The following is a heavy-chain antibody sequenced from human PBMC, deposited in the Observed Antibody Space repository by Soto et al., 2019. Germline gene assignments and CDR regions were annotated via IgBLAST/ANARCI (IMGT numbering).Heavy chain of an antibody. V-gene: IGHV3-30-3*01. D-gene: IGHD2-15*01. J-gene: IGHJ4*02. CDR2: ISYDGTNK. CDR1: GFSFSISP. CDR3: ARDPKTSGGQHGAFNYFDS. Sequence: QVQLVESGGGVVQPGRSLRLSCAASGFSFSISPMHWVRQAPGKGPEWVALISYDGTNKFYADSVKGRFTISRDNPKITLYLQVDSLRPEDAAVYYCARDPKTSGGQHGAFNYFDSWGQGTLVTVSS.